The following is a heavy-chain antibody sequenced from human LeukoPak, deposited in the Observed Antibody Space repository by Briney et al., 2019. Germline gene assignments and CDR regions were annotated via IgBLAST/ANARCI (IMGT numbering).Heavy chain of an antibody. CDR3: ARVEQWLAIDY. CDR2: INHSGST. CDR1: GGSFSGYY. V-gene: IGHV4-34*01. J-gene: IGHJ4*02. D-gene: IGHD6-19*01. Sequence: SETLSLTCAVYGGSFSGYYWSWIRQPPGKGLEWIGEINHSGSTNYNPSLKSRVTISVDTSKNQFSLKLSSVTAADTAVYYCARVEQWLAIDYWGQGTLVTVSS.